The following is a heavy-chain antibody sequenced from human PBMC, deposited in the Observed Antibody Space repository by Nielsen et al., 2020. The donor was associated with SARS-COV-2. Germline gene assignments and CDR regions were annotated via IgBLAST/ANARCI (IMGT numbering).Heavy chain of an antibody. CDR1: GFTSIIYP. CDR3: ASQTDSSGLLDY. D-gene: IGHD3-22*01. V-gene: IGHV3-30*04. CDR2: ISYDGSNK. Sequence: GGSLRLSFAASGFTSIIYPLHWVRQAPGKGLEWVAVISYDGSNKYYADSVKGRFTISRDNSKNTLYLQMNSLRAEDTAVYYCASQTDSSGLLDYWGQGTLVTVSS. J-gene: IGHJ4*02.